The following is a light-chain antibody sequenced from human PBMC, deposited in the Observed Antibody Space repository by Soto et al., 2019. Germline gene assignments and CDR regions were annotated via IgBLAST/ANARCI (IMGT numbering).Light chain of an antibody. Sequence: DIQMTQSPSTLSASVGDRVTITCRASQSISRWLAWYQQKPGKAPKLLIYDASNLESGVPPRFSGSGSGTDFALTSSSLQPDDFGTYYCQQYNYYWTFGQGTRVEIK. CDR2: DAS. J-gene: IGKJ1*01. V-gene: IGKV1-5*01. CDR3: QQYNYYWT. CDR1: QSISRW.